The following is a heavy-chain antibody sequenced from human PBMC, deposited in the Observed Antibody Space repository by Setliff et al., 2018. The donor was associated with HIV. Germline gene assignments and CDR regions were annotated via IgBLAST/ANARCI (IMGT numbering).Heavy chain of an antibody. Sequence: GASVKVSCKASGGTFISYAISWVRQAPGQGLEWMGGIIPNLDTANYAQNFQGRVTFTADKSTTTVYMELSSLRSDDTAVYYCARDRGAYYECFDSWGQGTLVTVSS. CDR1: GGTFISYA. CDR2: IIPNLDTA. J-gene: IGHJ4*02. D-gene: IGHD3-10*01. CDR3: ARDRGAYYECFDS. V-gene: IGHV1-69*10.